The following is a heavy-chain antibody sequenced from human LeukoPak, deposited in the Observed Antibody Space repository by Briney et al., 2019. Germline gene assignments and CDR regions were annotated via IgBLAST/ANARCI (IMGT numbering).Heavy chain of an antibody. CDR2: VYHSGGT. CDR3: ARGRLVATIYAHDAFDI. CDR1: GGSISSGAYY. J-gene: IGHJ3*02. V-gene: IGHV4-30-2*01. D-gene: IGHD5-12*01. Sequence: SQTLSLTCTVSGGSISSGAYYWSWIRQPPGKGLEWIGYVYHSGGTYYNPSLKSRVTISVDRSKNQFSLKLSSVTAADTAVYYCARGRLVATIYAHDAFDIWGQGTMVTVSS.